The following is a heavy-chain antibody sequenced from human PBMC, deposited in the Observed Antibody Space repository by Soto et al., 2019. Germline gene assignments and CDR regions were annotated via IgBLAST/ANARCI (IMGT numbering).Heavy chain of an antibody. Sequence: EQLLESGGGLVQPGGSLTLSCAAFGFTFNHYGMAWVRQAPGKGLEWVSVISGSGGTTYYAASVKCRFTISRDNSKSTVYLQMNSLRVEDTALYSCAKVIVLGASTIEFWGPGTLVTVSS. J-gene: IGHJ4*02. CDR3: AKVIVLGASTIEF. CDR1: GFTFNHYG. V-gene: IGHV3-23*01. CDR2: ISGSGGTT. D-gene: IGHD6-6*01.